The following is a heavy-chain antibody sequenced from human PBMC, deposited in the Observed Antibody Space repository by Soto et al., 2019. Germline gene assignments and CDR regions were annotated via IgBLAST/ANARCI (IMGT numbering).Heavy chain of an antibody. CDR2: IKQDGSEE. CDR3: TGGSGWLETD. J-gene: IGHJ4*02. Sequence: EVQLVESGGGLVQPGGSLRLSCADSGFSSSPFWMTWVRQAPGKGLEWVALIKQDGSEELYVDSVKGRFTISRDNAKNFVYLQMDSLRVEVTAVYYCTGGSGWLETDWGQVNLVTVSS. CDR1: GFSSSPFW. V-gene: IGHV3-7*04. D-gene: IGHD6-19*01.